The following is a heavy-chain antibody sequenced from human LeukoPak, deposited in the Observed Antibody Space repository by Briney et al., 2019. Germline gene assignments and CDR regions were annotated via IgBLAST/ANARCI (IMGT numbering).Heavy chain of an antibody. CDR1: GFTFHNA. CDR3: AKLPFDSGSFAWFDP. CDR2: ISGSGVST. D-gene: IGHD3-10*01. J-gene: IGHJ5*02. Sequence: GGSLRLSCAASGFTFHNAMSWVRQAPGKGLEWFSAISGSGVSTYHADSVKGRFTISRDNSKNTLFLQMNSLRVDDTAVYYCAKLPFDSGSFAWFDPWGQGTLVTVSS. V-gene: IGHV3-23*01.